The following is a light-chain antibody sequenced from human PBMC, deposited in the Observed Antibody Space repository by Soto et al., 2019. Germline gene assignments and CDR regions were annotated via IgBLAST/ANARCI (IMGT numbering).Light chain of an antibody. CDR2: DAS. Sequence: DIQMTQSPSTLSASVGDRVTITCRASQSISSWLAWYQQKPGKAPKLLIYDASSLESGVPSRFSGSGSGTEVTLTISSLQPDDVVTYYCHQQNNYPFTFGQGTKLEIK. CDR3: HQQNNYPFT. J-gene: IGKJ2*01. V-gene: IGKV1-5*01. CDR1: QSISSW.